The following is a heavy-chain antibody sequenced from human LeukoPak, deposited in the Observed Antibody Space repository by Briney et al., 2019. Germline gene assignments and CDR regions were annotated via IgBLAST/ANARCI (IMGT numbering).Heavy chain of an antibody. Sequence: GGSLRLSCAASGFTFDDYAMHWVRQAPGKGLEWVSGISWNSGSIGYADSVKGRFTISRDNAKNSLYLQTNSLRAEDTALYYCAKDKHYYGSGTICDWGQGTLVTVSS. V-gene: IGHV3-9*01. CDR1: GFTFDDYA. D-gene: IGHD3-10*01. CDR3: AKDKHYYGSGTICD. J-gene: IGHJ4*02. CDR2: ISWNSGSI.